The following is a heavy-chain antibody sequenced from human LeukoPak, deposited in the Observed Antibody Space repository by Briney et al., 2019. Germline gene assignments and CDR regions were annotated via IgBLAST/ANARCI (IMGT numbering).Heavy chain of an antibody. CDR3: ASSLVVPAAQLDY. J-gene: IGHJ4*02. CDR1: GGSFSGYY. Sequence: SETLSLTCAVYGGSFSGYYWSWIRQPPGKGLEWIGEINHSGSTNYNPSLKSRVTISVDTSKNQFSLKLSSVTAADTAVYYCASSLVVPAAQLDYWGQGTLVTVSS. D-gene: IGHD2-2*01. CDR2: INHSGST. V-gene: IGHV4-34*01.